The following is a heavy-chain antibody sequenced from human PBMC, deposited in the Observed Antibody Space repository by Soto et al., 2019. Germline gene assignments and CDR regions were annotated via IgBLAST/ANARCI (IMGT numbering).Heavy chain of an antibody. CDR2: ISYDGSNK. D-gene: IGHD1-7*01. J-gene: IGHJ6*03. CDR1: GFTFSSYG. CDR3: AKDPFGNSVYYYYMDV. V-gene: IGHV3-30*18. Sequence: PGGSPRLSCAASGFTFSSYGMHWVRQAPGKGLEWVAVISYDGSNKYYADSVKGRFTISRDNSKNTLYLQMNSLRAEDTAVYYCAKDPFGNSVYYYYMDVWGKGTTVTVSS.